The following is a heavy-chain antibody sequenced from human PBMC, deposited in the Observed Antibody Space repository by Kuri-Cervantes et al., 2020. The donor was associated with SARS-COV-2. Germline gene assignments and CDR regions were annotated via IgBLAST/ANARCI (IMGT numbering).Heavy chain of an antibody. Sequence: SVKVSCKASGGTFSSYAISWVRQAPGQGLEWMGGIIPILGIANYAQKFQGRVTITADKSTSTAYMELSSLRSEDTALYYCAKDRSGYYYYGMDVWGQGTTVTVSS. CDR2: IIPILGIA. V-gene: IGHV1-69*10. J-gene: IGHJ6*02. CDR1: GGTFSSYA. CDR3: AKDRSGYYYYGMDV.